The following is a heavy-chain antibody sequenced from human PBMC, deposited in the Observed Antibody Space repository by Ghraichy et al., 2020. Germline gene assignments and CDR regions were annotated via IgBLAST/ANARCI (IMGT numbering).Heavy chain of an antibody. CDR2: ISSSGGET. CDR1: GFSFSTTG. J-gene: IGHJ2*01. Sequence: LSLTCAASGFSFSTTGMSWVRPAPGRGPEWVSSISSSGGETYYGDSVRGRFTVFRDNSKNTLYLQMNSLTVEDTAVFYCVKIGVIGLWYFDLWGRGTLVRVSS. V-gene: IGHV3-23*01. CDR3: VKIGVIGLWYFDL. D-gene: IGHD2-21*01.